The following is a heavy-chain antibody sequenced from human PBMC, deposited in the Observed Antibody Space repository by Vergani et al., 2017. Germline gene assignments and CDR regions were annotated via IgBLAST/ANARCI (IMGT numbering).Heavy chain of an antibody. CDR1: GYTFTSYG. J-gene: IGHJ5*02. CDR2: ISAYNGNT. CDR3: ARFLXALFRTKYGSGSYGGFDP. V-gene: IGHV1-18*01. Sequence: QVQLVQSGAEVKKPGSSVKVSCKASGYTFTSYGISWVRQAPGQGLEWMGWISAYNGNTNYAQKLQGRVTMTTDTSTSTAYMELRSLRSDDTAVYYCARFLXALFRTKYGSGSYGGFDPWGQGTLVTVSS. D-gene: IGHD3-10*01.